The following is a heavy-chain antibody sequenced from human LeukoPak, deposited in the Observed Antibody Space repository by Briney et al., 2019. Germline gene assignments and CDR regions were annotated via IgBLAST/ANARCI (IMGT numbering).Heavy chain of an antibody. CDR1: GYTFTSYD. V-gene: IGHV1-8*01. J-gene: IGHJ4*02. Sequence: ASVKVSCKASGYTFTSYDINWVRQATGQRLEWMGWMNPNSGNTGYAQKFQGRVTMTRDTSISTAYMELSRLRSDDTAVYYCATGGVVSNSFDSWGQGTLVTVSS. CDR3: ATGGVVSNSFDS. CDR2: MNPNSGNT. D-gene: IGHD3-16*01.